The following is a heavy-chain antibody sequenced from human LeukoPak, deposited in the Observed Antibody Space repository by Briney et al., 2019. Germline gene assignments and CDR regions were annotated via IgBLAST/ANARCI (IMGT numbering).Heavy chain of an antibody. CDR3: VRDWNGDYFDY. Sequence: SETLSLTCIVSGDSISSGSYYWTWLRQPAGKGLEWIGRIHTSGNTNYSPSLKSRVTISRDTSKNQFSLRLTSVTAADTAVYYCVRDWNGDYFDYWGQGTLVTVSS. D-gene: IGHD1-1*01. CDR1: GDSISSGSYY. J-gene: IGHJ4*02. CDR2: IHTSGNT. V-gene: IGHV4-61*02.